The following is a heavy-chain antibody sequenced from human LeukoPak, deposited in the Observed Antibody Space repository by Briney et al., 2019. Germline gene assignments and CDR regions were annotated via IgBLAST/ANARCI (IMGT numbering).Heavy chain of an antibody. V-gene: IGHV3-7*04. CDR1: GFTFSTYW. CDR3: ARGVYYFDS. J-gene: IGHJ4*02. CDR2: MKEDGSEI. D-gene: IGHD5/OR15-5a*01. Sequence: PGGSLRLSCVASGFTFSTYWMTWVRQAPGKGLEWVAYMKEDGSEIEYLDSVKGRFTISRDNAKKSLYLQMSSLIAEDTAVYYCARGVYYFDSWGQGTLVTVSP.